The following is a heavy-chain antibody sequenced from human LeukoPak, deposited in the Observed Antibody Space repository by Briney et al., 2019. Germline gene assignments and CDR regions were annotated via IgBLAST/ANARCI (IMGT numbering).Heavy chain of an antibody. CDR3: ARQGYCSSTSCFDY. V-gene: IGHV4-39*01. CDR2: IYYSGST. CDR1: GGSISSSSYY. J-gene: IGHJ4*02. D-gene: IGHD2-2*01. Sequence: SETLSLTCTVSGGSISSSSYYWGWIRQPPGRGLEWIGSIYYSGSTYYNPSLKSRVTISVDTSKNQFSLKLSSVTAADTAVYYCARQGYCSSTSCFDYWGQGTLVTVSS.